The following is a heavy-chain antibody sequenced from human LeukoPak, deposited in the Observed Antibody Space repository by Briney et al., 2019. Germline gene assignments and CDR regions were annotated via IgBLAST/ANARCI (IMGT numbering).Heavy chain of an antibody. J-gene: IGHJ4*02. CDR2: IYSGGST. V-gene: IGHV3-66*01. CDR1: GFTVSSNY. CDR3: ARGRSGAFDY. D-gene: IGHD3-10*01. Sequence: GGSLRLSCAASGFTVSSNYMSWVRQAPGKGLEWVSIIYSGGSTYYADSVKGRFTISRDNSKSTLYLQMNNLRAEDTAVYYGARGRSGAFDYWGQGTLVTVSS.